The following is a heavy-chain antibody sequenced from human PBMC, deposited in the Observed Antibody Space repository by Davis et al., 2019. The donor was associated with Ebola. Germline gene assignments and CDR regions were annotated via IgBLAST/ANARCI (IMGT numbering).Heavy chain of an antibody. V-gene: IGHV3-74*01. Sequence: PGGSLRLSCEASGFTFRNYWMHWVRQAPGKGLVWVSRINSDGSSTSYADSVKGRFTISRDNAKNTLYLQMNSLRAGDTAVYYCAREEGIAATGTDYWGQGTLVTVSS. CDR2: INSDGSST. D-gene: IGHD6-13*01. CDR1: GFTFRNYW. J-gene: IGHJ4*02. CDR3: AREEGIAATGTDY.